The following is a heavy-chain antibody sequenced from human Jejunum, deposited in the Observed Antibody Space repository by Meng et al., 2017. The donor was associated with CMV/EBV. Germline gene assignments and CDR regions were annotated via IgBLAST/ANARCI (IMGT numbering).Heavy chain of an antibody. CDR3: TRGSLGPELRAGFDY. Sequence: QVQLVESGGGVVQHGGSLSLSCAASGFTFSSYAMHWVRPTPGKGLEWVATISYDGNNKYYADSVKGRFSIARDNSKNTLYLQMNSLRGEDTTLYYCTRGSLGPELRAGFDYWGQGALVTVAS. V-gene: IGHV3-30*04. D-gene: IGHD1-14*01. CDR2: ISYDGNNK. J-gene: IGHJ4*02. CDR1: GFTFSSYA.